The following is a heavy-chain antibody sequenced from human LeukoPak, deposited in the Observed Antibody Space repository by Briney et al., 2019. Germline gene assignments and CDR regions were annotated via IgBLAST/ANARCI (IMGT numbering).Heavy chain of an antibody. D-gene: IGHD3-3*01. Sequence: TGGSLRLSCAASGFTFSNYWVHWVRQAPGKGLEWVSSISSSSSYIYYADSVKGRFTISRDNAKSSLYLQMNSLRAEDAAVYYCARDFGTYYDFWSGYYEFSGFDPWGQGTLVTVSS. CDR3: ARDFGTYYDFWSGYYEFSGFDP. V-gene: IGHV3-21*01. CDR1: GFTFSNYW. J-gene: IGHJ5*02. CDR2: ISSSSSYI.